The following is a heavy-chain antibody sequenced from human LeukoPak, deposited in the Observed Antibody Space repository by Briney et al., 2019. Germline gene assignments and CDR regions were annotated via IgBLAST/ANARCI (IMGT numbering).Heavy chain of an antibody. CDR3: ASHGGLYSNTWYGTD. V-gene: IGHV3-23*01. Sequence: GGSLRLSCAASGFTFGSYAMSWVRQAPGKGLEWVLALSGSGASTYYADSVKGRFTISRDNSKNTLYLQMNSLRAEDTAVYYCASHGGLYSNTWYGTDWGQGTLVTVSS. CDR2: LSGSGAST. D-gene: IGHD6-13*01. CDR1: GFTFGSYA. J-gene: IGHJ4*02.